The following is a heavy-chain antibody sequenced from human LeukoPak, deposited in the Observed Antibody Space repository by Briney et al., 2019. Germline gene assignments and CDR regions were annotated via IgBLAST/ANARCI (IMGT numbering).Heavy chain of an antibody. D-gene: IGHD3-3*01. J-gene: IGHJ5*02. Sequence: PGGSPRLSCAASGFTFSSYAMSWVRQAPGKGLEWVSAISGSGGSTYYADSVKGRFTISRDNSKNTLYLQMNSLRAEDTAVYYCAKGNTDYDFWSGPTYNWFDPWGQGTLVTVSS. CDR3: AKGNTDYDFWSGPTYNWFDP. CDR1: GFTFSSYA. CDR2: ISGSGGST. V-gene: IGHV3-23*01.